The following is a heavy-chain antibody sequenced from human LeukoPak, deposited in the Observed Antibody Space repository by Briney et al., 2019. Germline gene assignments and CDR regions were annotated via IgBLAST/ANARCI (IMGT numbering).Heavy chain of an antibody. Sequence: SETLSLTCTVSGGSISSYYWSWIRQPPGKGLEWIGYIYCSGSTNYNPSLKSRVTISVDTSKNQFSLKLSSVTAADTAVYYCARDFNAYSGNDAFDIWGQGTMVTVSS. D-gene: IGHD3-10*01. CDR1: GGSISSYY. CDR3: ARDFNAYSGNDAFDI. J-gene: IGHJ3*02. V-gene: IGHV4-59*01. CDR2: IYCSGST.